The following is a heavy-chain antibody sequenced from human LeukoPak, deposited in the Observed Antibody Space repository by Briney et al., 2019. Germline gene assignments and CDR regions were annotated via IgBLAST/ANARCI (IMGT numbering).Heavy chain of an antibody. D-gene: IGHD1-26*01. CDR2: ISGSGGRT. CDR1: GFTFSSYA. Sequence: PGGSLRLSCAASGFTFSSYAMSWVRQAPGKGLEWVSTISGSGGRTYYADSVKGRFTISRDNSKNTLYLRMNSLRAEDTAVYYCAKGYGWEASYYYYYMDVWGKGTTVTISS. J-gene: IGHJ6*03. CDR3: AKGYGWEASYYYYYMDV. V-gene: IGHV3-23*01.